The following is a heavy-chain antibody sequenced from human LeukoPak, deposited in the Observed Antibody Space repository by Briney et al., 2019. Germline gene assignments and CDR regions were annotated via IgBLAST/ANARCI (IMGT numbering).Heavy chain of an antibody. D-gene: IGHD2-21*02. CDR2: IYSGGNT. V-gene: IGHV3-53*01. CDR1: GFTVSSNY. CDR3: ARDRVVYCGGDCSNFDY. J-gene: IGHJ4*02. Sequence: PGGSLRLSCAASGFTVSSNYMSWVRQAPGKGLEWVSVIYSGGNTYYADSVKGRFTISRDNSKNTLYLQMNSLRAEDTAVYYCARDRVVYCGGDCSNFDYWGQGTLVTVSS.